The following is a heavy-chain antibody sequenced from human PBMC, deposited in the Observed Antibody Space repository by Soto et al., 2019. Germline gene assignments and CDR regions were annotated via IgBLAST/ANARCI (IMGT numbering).Heavy chain of an antibody. CDR2: ITGNGDTT. CDR3: AKIDGYFDY. J-gene: IGHJ4*02. V-gene: IGHV3-23*01. D-gene: IGHD3-22*01. Sequence: EVQVLQSGGGLVPPGGSLRLSCAGSGFTFINTGMSWVRQAPGQGLEWVSAITGNGDTTYYADSGKGRFTISRDHSKSTLYLQMNSLRAEDTAVYYCAKIDGYFDYWGQGTLVTFSS. CDR1: GFTFINTG.